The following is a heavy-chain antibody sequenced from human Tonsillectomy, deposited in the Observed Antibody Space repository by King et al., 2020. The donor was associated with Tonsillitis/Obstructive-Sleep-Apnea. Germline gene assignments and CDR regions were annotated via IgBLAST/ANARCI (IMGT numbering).Heavy chain of an antibody. J-gene: IGHJ4*02. V-gene: IGHV1-18*01. CDR1: GDTFSSYA. CDR3: ARDTGDSLTRFDY. Sequence: QLVQSGAEVKKPGASVKVSCKASGDTFSSYAISWVRQAPGQGLDWLGGISAVIGNTNYAQKLQGRVTMTTDTSTSTAYMELGSLRSDDTAVYYCARDTGDSLTRFDYWGQGTLVTVSS. D-gene: IGHD2-8*02. CDR2: ISAVIGNT.